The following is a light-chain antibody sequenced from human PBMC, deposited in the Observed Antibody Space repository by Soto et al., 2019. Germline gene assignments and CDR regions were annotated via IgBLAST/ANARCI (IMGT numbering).Light chain of an antibody. J-gene: IGLJ3*02. CDR1: SGHSSYA. CDR3: QTWGTGLLV. V-gene: IGLV4-69*01. Sequence: QPVLTQSPSASASLGASVKLTCTLSSGHSSYAIAWHQQQPEKGPRYLMKLNSDGSHSKGDGIPDRFSGSSSGAERYLTISSLQSVDEADYYCQTWGTGLLVFGGGTKLTVL. CDR2: LNSDGSH.